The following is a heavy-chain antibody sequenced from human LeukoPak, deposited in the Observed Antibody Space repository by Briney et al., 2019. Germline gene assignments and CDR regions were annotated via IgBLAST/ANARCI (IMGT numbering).Heavy chain of an antibody. CDR2: INHSGST. Sequence: SETLSLTCAVYGGSFSGYYWSWIRQPPGKGLEWIGEINHSGSTNYNPSLKSRVTISVDTSKNQFSLKLSSVTAADTAVYYCARQSGTYIDHWGQGILVTVSS. V-gene: IGHV4-34*01. CDR1: GGSFSGYY. D-gene: IGHD1-26*01. CDR3: ARQSGTYIDH. J-gene: IGHJ4*02.